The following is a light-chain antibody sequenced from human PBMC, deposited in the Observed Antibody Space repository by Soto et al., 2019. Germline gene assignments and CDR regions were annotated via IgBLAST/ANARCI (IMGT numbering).Light chain of an antibody. J-gene: IGLJ2*01. CDR2: DVS. Sequence: QSALTQPRSVSGSPGQSVTISCTGTSSDVGGYNYVSWYQQHPGKAPKLMIYDVSKRPSGVPDRFSGSKSGNTASLTISVLQAEDDADYYCCSYAGSYTLFGGGTKLTVL. CDR3: CSYAGSYTL. V-gene: IGLV2-11*01. CDR1: SSDVGGYNY.